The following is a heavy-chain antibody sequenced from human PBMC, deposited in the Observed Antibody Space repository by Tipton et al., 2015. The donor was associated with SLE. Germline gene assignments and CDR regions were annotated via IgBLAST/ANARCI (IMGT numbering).Heavy chain of an antibody. V-gene: IGHV4-39*07. Sequence: TLSLTCSVSGDSLSSNNYYWGWIRQSPAQGLEWIGTINYAGGTYYNPSLRSRLTISVDTSENHFSLNLNSVTAADTAVYFCARQRGYYDGTPFPPWNFDLWGRGTQVTVSS. CDR2: INYAGGT. D-gene: IGHD3-16*01. CDR3: ARQRGYYDGTPFPPWNFDL. CDR1: GDSLSSNNYY. J-gene: IGHJ2*01.